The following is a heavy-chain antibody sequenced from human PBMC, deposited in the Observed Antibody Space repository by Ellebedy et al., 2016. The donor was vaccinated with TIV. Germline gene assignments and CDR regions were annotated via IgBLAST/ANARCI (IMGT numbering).Heavy chain of an antibody. J-gene: IGHJ2*01. CDR2: FDPEDGET. D-gene: IGHD6-19*01. Sequence: AASVKVSCKVSGYTLTELSMHWVRQAPGKGLEWMGGFDPEDGETIYAQKFQGRVTMTEDTSTDTAYMELSSLRSEDTAVYYCATGRIAVAGTLDYWYFDLWGRGTLVTVSS. CDR3: ATGRIAVAGTLDYWYFDL. CDR1: GYTLTELS. V-gene: IGHV1-24*01.